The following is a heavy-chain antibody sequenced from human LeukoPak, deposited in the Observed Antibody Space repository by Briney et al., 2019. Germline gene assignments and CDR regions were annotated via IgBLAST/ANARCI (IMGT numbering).Heavy chain of an antibody. Sequence: GSLRLFCAASGFNFSSYRMHWVRQAPGEGLVWVSRINNDGSSTSYADSVKGRFTISRDNAKNTLYLQMNSLRAEDTAVYYCARVVVPAAMPYYYYYYGMDVWGQGTTVTVSS. CDR2: INNDGSST. J-gene: IGHJ6*02. CDR1: GFNFSSYR. CDR3: ARVVVPAAMPYYYYYYGMDV. D-gene: IGHD2-2*01. V-gene: IGHV3-74*01.